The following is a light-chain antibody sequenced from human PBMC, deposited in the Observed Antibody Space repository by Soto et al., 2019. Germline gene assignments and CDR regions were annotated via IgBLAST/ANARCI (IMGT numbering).Light chain of an antibody. J-gene: IGLJ3*02. CDR2: ELS. V-gene: IGLV2-23*02. CDR3: CSYAGSSTLWV. CDR1: SSDVGSYNL. Sequence: QSALTQPASVSGSPGQSITISCTGTSSDVGSYNLVSWYQQHPGKAPKLMIYELSKRPSGVSNRFSGSKSGNTASLTISGLQAEDEADYYCCSYAGSSTLWVFGGGTKLTVL.